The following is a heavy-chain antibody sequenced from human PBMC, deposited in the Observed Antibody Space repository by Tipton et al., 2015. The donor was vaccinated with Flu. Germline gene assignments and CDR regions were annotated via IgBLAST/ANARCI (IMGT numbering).Heavy chain of an antibody. D-gene: IGHD3-10*01. J-gene: IGHJ6*02. CDR1: GGSISSYY. V-gene: IGHV4-59*01. CDR2: IYYSGST. CDR3: ARVRWFGESPYSYYGMDV. Sequence: LSCTVSGGSISSYYWSWIRQPPGKGLEWIGYIYYSGSTNYNPSLKSRVTISVDTSKNQFSLKLSSVTAADTAVYYCARVRWFGESPYSYYGMDVWGQGTTVTVSS.